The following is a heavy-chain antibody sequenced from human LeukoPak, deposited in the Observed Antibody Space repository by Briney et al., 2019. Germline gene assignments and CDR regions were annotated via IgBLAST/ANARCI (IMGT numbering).Heavy chain of an antibody. CDR1: GGSISSGSYY. D-gene: IGHD3-9*01. Sequence: PSETLSLTCTVSGGSISSGSYYWSWIRQPAGKGLEWIGRIYTSGSTNYNPSLKSRVTISVDTSKNQFSLKLSSVTAADTAVYYCARTADYDILTGPGSGKYYYYMDVWGKGTTVTVSS. V-gene: IGHV4-61*02. J-gene: IGHJ6*03. CDR2: IYTSGST. CDR3: ARTADYDILTGPGSGKYYYYMDV.